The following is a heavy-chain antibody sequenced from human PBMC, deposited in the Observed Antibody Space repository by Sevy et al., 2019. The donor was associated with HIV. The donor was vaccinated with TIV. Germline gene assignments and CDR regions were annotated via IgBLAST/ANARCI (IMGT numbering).Heavy chain of an antibody. CDR2: ISDSGGST. CDR3: AKDTCSSTSCYYQDAFDI. V-gene: IGHV3-23*01. J-gene: IGHJ3*02. D-gene: IGHD2-2*01. Sequence: GGSLRLSCAASGFTFSSYAMSWVRQAPGKGLEWVSRISDSGGSTYYADSVKGRFTISRDNSKNTLYLQMNSLRAEDTAVYYCAKDTCSSTSCYYQDAFDIWGQGTMVTVSS. CDR1: GFTFSSYA.